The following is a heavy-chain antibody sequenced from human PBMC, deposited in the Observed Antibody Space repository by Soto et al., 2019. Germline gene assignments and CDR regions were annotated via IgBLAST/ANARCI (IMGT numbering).Heavy chain of an antibody. CDR1: GGTFSSYA. CDR2: IIPIFGTA. D-gene: IGHD5-18*01. CDR3: ARSSSYRSYWYFDQ. V-gene: IGHV1-69*13. J-gene: IGHJ4*02. Sequence: ASVQVSCKASGGTFSSYAISWVRQAPGQGLEWMGGIIPIFGTANYAQKFQGRVTITADESTSTAYMELWSLGSDDTAVYYCARSSSYRSYWYFDQCGQGALVT.